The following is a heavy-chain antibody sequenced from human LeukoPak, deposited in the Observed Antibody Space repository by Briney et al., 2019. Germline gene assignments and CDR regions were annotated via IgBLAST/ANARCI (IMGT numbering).Heavy chain of an antibody. Sequence: SETLSLTCTVSGGSISSSSYYWGWIRQPPGKGLEWIGSIYYSGSTYYNPSLKSRVTISVDTSKNQFSLKLTSVTAADTAVYYCARAPTSPWSFGLWGRGTLVTVSS. V-gene: IGHV4-39*07. CDR3: ARAPTSPWSFGL. J-gene: IGHJ2*01. D-gene: IGHD2-2*01. CDR2: IYYSGST. CDR1: GGSISSSSYY.